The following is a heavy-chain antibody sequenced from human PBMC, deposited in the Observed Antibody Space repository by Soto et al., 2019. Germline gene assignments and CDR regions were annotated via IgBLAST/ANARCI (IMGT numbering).Heavy chain of an antibody. D-gene: IGHD3-22*01. J-gene: IGHJ5*02. V-gene: IGHV1-3*01. CDR2: INAGNGNT. Sequence: ASVKVSCKASGYTFTSYAMHWVRQAPGQRLEWMGWINAGNGNTKYSQKFQGRVTITRDTSASTAYMELSSLRSEDTAVYYCARAKYYYDSHTGGWFDPWGQGTLVTVSS. CDR3: ARAKYYYDSHTGGWFDP. CDR1: GYTFTSYA.